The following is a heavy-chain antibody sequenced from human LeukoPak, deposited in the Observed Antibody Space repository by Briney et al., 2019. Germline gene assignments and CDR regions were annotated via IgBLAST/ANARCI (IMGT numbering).Heavy chain of an antibody. CDR2: INPSGGST. CDR1: GGTFSSYA. Sequence: GASVKVSCKASGGTFSSYAISWVRQAPGQGLEWMGIINPSGGSTSYAQKFQGRVTMTRDTSTSTVYMELSSLRSEDTAVYYCAIDYGGAHDAFDIWGQGTMVTVSS. CDR3: AIDYGGAHDAFDI. D-gene: IGHD4-23*01. V-gene: IGHV1-46*01. J-gene: IGHJ3*02.